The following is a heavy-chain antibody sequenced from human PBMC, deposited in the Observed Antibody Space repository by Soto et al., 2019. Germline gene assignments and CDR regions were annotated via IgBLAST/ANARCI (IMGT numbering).Heavy chain of an antibody. CDR1: GFTFSNYA. V-gene: IGHV3-23*01. J-gene: IGHJ4*02. Sequence: GGSLRLSCAASGFTFSNYAMIWVRQAPGKGLEWVSAISVSGGSTYYADSVKGRFTISRDNSKNTLYLQMNSLRAEDTAVYYSAKEGMMEGYFDYWGQGTLVTVSS. CDR2: ISVSGGST. CDR3: AKEGMMEGYFDY. D-gene: IGHD3-16*01.